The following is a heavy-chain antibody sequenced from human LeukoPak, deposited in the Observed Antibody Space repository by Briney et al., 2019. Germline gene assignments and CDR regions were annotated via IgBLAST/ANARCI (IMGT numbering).Heavy chain of an antibody. J-gene: IGHJ4*02. V-gene: IGHV4-4*07. D-gene: IGHD5-18*01. Sequence: SETLSLTCTVSGGSISSYYWSWIRPPAGKGLEWIGRIYTSGSTNYNPSLKSRVTMSVDTSKNQFSLKLSSVTAADTAVYYCARSELWLWFFDYWGQGTLVTVSS. CDR1: GGSISSYY. CDR3: ARSELWLWFFDY. CDR2: IYTSGST.